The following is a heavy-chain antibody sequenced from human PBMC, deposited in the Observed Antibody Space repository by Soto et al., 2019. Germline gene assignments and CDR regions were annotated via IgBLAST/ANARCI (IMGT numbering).Heavy chain of an antibody. V-gene: IGHV1-69*13. D-gene: IGHD6-13*01. CDR3: ASQAAAGSYYFDY. CDR1: GYSFSSYA. J-gene: IGHJ4*02. Sequence: ASVKVSCKASGYSFSSYAISWVRQAPGQGLEWMGGIIPIFGTANYAQKFQGRVTITADESTSTAYMELSSLRSEDTAVYYCASQAAAGSYYFDYWGQGTLVTVSS. CDR2: IIPIFGTA.